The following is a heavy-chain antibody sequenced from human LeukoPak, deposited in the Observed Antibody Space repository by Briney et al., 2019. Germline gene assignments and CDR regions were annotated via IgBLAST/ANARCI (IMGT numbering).Heavy chain of an antibody. CDR3: AKDKEGYNQLLVLLFDY. Sequence: GGSLRLSCAASGFTFSSYGMHWVRQAPGKGLEGVAVISYDGSNKYYADSVKGRFTISRDNSKNTLYLQMNSLRAEDTAVYYCAKDKEGYNQLLVLLFDYWGQGTLVTVSS. V-gene: IGHV3-30*18. CDR2: ISYDGSNK. J-gene: IGHJ4*02. CDR1: GFTFSSYG. D-gene: IGHD3-10*01.